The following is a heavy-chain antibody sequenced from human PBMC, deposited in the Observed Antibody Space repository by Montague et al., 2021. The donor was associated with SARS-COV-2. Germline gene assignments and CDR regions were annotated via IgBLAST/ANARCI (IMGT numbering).Heavy chain of an antibody. CDR1: GGSISNNNCG. Sequence: SETLSLTCTVSGGSISNNNCGWVWHPPPPGQELVWIMNINGSVSTCYNPSLKSRVSISVDTSENQFSLKLISVTAADTAVYYCARRAGVEMVVRFMCGWFDVWGQGALVTVSS. V-gene: IGHV4-39*07. CDR2: INGSVST. J-gene: IGHJ1*01. CDR3: ARRAGVEMVVRFMCGWFDV. D-gene: IGHD3-10*02.